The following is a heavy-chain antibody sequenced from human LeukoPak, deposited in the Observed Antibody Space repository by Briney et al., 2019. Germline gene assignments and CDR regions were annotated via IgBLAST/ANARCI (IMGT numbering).Heavy chain of an antibody. J-gene: IGHJ2*01. CDR1: GFAFSSFE. V-gene: IGHV3-48*03. Sequence: GGSLRLSCAAPGFAFSSFEMNWVRQAPGKGLEWVSYISSGGNTIFYADSVKGRFTISRDNAKNSLYLQMNSPRADDTALYYCARGCSTTSCYYWYFDLWGRGTLVTVSS. CDR2: ISSGGNTI. D-gene: IGHD2-2*01. CDR3: ARGCSTTSCYYWYFDL.